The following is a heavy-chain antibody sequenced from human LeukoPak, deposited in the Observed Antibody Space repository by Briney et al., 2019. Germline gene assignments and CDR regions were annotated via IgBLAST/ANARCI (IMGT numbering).Heavy chain of an antibody. CDR2: IYYSGCT. CDR3: ARDTSQKGAHYMDV. J-gene: IGHJ6*03. Sequence: SETLSPTCTVSGGCISRYYWSWIRQPPGKGLEWIGYIYYSGCTNHNPSLKSRVTISVDTSKNQFSLKLSSVTAADTAVYYCARDTSQKGAHYMDVWGKGTTVTISS. CDR1: GGCISRYY. D-gene: IGHD3-16*01. V-gene: IGHV4-59*12.